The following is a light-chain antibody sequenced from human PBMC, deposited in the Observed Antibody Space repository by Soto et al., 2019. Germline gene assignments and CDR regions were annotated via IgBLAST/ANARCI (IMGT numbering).Light chain of an antibody. CDR1: QSVSSW. Sequence: SPSSQTTSVGVRVTITCLASQSVSSWLAWYQQRPGKAPKLLTYDASTLESGVPSRFSGSGSGTDFTLTISTLQSEAFATHYCPHNYTPPATLGAGTKVDIK. V-gene: IGKV1-39*01. J-gene: IGKJ4*02. CDR2: DAS. CDR3: PHNYTPPAT.